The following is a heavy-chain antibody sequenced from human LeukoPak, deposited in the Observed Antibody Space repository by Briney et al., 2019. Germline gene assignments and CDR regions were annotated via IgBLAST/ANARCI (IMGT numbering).Heavy chain of an antibody. Sequence: SETLSLTCTVSGASFTAYYWSWIRQPAGKGLEWIGRIYSYQSTNYNPSLKSRVTMSVDTSKNQFSLKLNSVTAADTAVYYCASAVAGLAHGLGYFDYWGQGALVTVSS. V-gene: IGHV4-4*07. CDR2: IYSYQST. J-gene: IGHJ4*02. D-gene: IGHD6-19*01. CDR1: GASFTAYY. CDR3: ASAVAGLAHGLGYFDY.